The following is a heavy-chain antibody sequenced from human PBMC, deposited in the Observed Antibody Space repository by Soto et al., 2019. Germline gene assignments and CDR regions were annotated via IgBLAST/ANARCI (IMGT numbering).Heavy chain of an antibody. CDR2: ISYDGSNK. J-gene: IGHJ4*02. CDR1: GFTFSSYA. Sequence: VQLLESGGGLVQPGGSLRLSCAASGFTFSSYAMSWVRQAPGKGLEWVAVISYDGSNKYYADSVKGRFTISRDNSRNTLYLQMNSLRAEDTAVYYCAKAREGYCSSTSCYIFEYWGQGTLVTVSS. V-gene: IGHV3-30*18. D-gene: IGHD2-2*02. CDR3: AKAREGYCSSTSCYIFEY.